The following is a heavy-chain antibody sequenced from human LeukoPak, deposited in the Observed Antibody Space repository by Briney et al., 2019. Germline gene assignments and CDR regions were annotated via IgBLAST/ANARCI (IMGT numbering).Heavy chain of an antibody. D-gene: IGHD2-8*02. Sequence: GGSLRLSCAASGFTFSTYSMSWVRQAPGKGLEWVAVISYDGSNKYYADSVKGRFTISRDNSKNTLYLQMNSLRPEDTAVYYCAKDTGPYYYYMDVWGKGTTVTVSS. J-gene: IGHJ6*03. CDR2: ISYDGSNK. V-gene: IGHV3-30-3*01. CDR3: AKDTGPYYYYMDV. CDR1: GFTFSTYS.